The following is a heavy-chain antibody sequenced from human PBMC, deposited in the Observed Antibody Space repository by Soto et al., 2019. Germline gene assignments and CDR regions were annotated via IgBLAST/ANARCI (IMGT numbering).Heavy chain of an antibody. CDR3: AKHRGLGAVAGMADY. J-gene: IGHJ4*02. Sequence: VGSLRLSGAASGFTFSSYAMSWVRQAPGKGLEWVSAISGSGDSTYYADSVKGRFSISRGNSKNTLYLAMNSLRADDTAVYYCAKHRGLGAVAGMADYWGQGTLVTVSS. CDR2: ISGSGDST. CDR1: GFTFSSYA. V-gene: IGHV3-23*01. D-gene: IGHD6-19*01.